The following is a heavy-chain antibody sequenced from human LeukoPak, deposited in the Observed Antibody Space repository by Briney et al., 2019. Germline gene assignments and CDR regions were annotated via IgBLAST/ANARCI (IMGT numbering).Heavy chain of an antibody. D-gene: IGHD3-10*01. J-gene: IGHJ4*02. CDR3: ARIYYYGSGSYLDY. Sequence: GGSLRLSCAASGFTFSSYEMNWVRQAPGKGLEWVSYISSSGSTIYYADSVKGRFTISRDNAKNSPYLQMNSLRAEDTAVYYCARIYYYGSGSYLDYWGQGTLVTVSS. CDR2: ISSSGSTI. CDR1: GFTFSSYE. V-gene: IGHV3-48*03.